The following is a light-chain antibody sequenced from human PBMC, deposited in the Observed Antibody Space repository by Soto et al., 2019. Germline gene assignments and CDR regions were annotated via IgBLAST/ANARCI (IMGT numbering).Light chain of an antibody. CDR1: QSVSSN. CDR2: DAS. J-gene: IGKJ4*01. CDR3: QQRSNWPLT. Sequence: EIVLTQSVATLSLSPGERATLSCRASQSVSSNLAWYQQKPGQAPRLLIYDASNRATGIPVRFSGSGSGTDVNLTISSLEPEDFAVYYCQQRSNWPLTFGGGTKVEIK. V-gene: IGKV3-11*01.